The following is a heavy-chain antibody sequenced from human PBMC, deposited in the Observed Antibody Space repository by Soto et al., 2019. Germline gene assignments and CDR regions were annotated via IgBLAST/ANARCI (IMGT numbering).Heavy chain of an antibody. CDR1: GFTFSSYS. CDR3: ARDFGYCSGGSCYSPRYYYYYGMDV. J-gene: IGHJ6*02. V-gene: IGHV3-48*02. Sequence: PGGSLRLSCAASGFTFSSYSMNWVRQAPGKGLEWVSYISSSSSTIYYADSVKGRFTISRDNAKNSLYLQMNSLRDEDTAVYYCARDFGYCSGGSCYSPRYYYYYGMDVWGQGTTVTVSS. D-gene: IGHD2-15*01. CDR2: ISSSSSTI.